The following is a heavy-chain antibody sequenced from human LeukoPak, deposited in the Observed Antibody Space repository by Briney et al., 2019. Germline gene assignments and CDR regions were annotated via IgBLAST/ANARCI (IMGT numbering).Heavy chain of an antibody. Sequence: GGSLRLSCAASGFTFSSYAMHWVRQAPGKGLEWVAVISYDGSNKYYADSVKGRFTISTDNAKNTLYLQMNSLRAEDTAMYYCARDLSVVAANFDYWGQRTLVTVSS. CDR1: GFTFSSYA. CDR2: ISYDGSNK. V-gene: IGHV3-30*04. D-gene: IGHD2-15*01. CDR3: ARDLSVVAANFDY. J-gene: IGHJ4*02.